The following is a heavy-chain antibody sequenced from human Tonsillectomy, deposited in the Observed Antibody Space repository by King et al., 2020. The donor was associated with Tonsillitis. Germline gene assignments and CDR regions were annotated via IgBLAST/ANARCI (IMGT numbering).Heavy chain of an antibody. D-gene: IGHD1-26*01. CDR1: GFTFSSYG. CDR3: AKDGGSDWYFDL. V-gene: IGHV3-30*18. J-gene: IGHJ2*01. Sequence: QLVQSGGGVVQPGRSLRLSCAASGFTFSSYGMHWVRQAPGKGLEWVAVISYDGSNKYYADSVKGRFTISRDNSKNTLYLQMNSLRAEDTAVNYCAKDGGSDWYFDLWGRGTLVTVSS. CDR2: ISYDGSNK.